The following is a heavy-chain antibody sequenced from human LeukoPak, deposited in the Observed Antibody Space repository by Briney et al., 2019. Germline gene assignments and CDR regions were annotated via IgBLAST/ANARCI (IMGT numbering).Heavy chain of an antibody. CDR2: FDPEDGKT. CDR1: GYTLTELS. D-gene: IGHD2-15*01. V-gene: IGHV1-24*01. CDR3: ATRYCSGGSCPNYYCYYINV. J-gene: IGHJ6*03. Sequence: ASVTVSCKVSGYTLTELSIHWVRQAPGKGHEWMGGFDPEDGKTIYAQKFQGRVTMTEDTSTDTAYMELSSLRSEDTAVYYCATRYCSGGSCPNYYCYYINVWGKGTTVTISS.